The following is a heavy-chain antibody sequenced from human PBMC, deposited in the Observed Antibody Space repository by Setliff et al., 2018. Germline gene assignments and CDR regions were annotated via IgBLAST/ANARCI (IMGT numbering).Heavy chain of an antibody. V-gene: IGHV3-33*08. J-gene: IGHJ4*02. Sequence: GSLRLSCAASGFTFSSYRMHWVRQVPGKGLEWVAVIWDDGGNKYHADSVKGRFTISRDNSKNTLYLQMNSLRPEDTAVYYCARTCSGSGCYAGLESWGQGTPVTVSS. CDR1: GFTFSSYR. CDR2: IWDDGGNK. CDR3: ARTCSGSGCYAGLES. D-gene: IGHD2-15*01.